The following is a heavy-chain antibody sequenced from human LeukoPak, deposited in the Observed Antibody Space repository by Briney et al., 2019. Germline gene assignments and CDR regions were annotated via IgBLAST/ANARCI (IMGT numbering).Heavy chain of an antibody. CDR2: IYTSGST. CDR3: ARGGNGYVWGSYRYYFDY. CDR1: GYPISMGYL. D-gene: IGHD3-16*02. Sequence: PSETLSLTCTVCGYPISMGYLWGWIRQPAGKGLEWIGRIYTSGSTNYNPSLKSRVTIPVDTSKNQFSLKLSSVTAADTAVYYCARGGNGYVWGSYRYYFDYWGQGILVTVSS. J-gene: IGHJ4*02. V-gene: IGHV4-61*02.